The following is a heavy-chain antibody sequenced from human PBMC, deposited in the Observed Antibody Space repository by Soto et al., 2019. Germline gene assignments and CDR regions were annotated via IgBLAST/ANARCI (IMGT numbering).Heavy chain of an antibody. V-gene: IGHV3-7*03. J-gene: IGHJ4*02. CDR1: GFTFSSCW. CDR3: ARGLRSRLPDFDY. CDR2: IKQDGSEK. D-gene: IGHD4-17*01. Sequence: PGGSLRLPCAASGFTFSSCWMSWVRRAPGKGLEWVANIKQDGSEKYYVDSVKGRFAISRDNAKNSLYLQMNSLRAEDTAVYYCARGLRSRLPDFDYWGQGTLVTVSS.